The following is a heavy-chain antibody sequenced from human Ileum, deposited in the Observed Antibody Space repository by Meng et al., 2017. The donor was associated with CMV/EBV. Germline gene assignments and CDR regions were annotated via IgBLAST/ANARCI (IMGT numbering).Heavy chain of an antibody. D-gene: IGHD2/OR15-2a*01. CDR2: TKDKTVSFIT. J-gene: IGHJ2*01. CDR1: GFRINAPY. CDR3: VRDNSNWTFDF. Sequence: CAASGFRINAPYMDWVRQAPGKGLEWVGRTKDKTVSFITEYAASVQGRFSISRDDSKNSLYLQMNNLKTEDTAMYYCVRDNSNWTFDFWGRGTLVTVSS. V-gene: IGHV3-72*01.